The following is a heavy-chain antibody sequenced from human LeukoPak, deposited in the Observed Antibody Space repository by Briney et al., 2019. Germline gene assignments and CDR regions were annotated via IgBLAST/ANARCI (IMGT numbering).Heavy chain of an antibody. CDR1: GGSISSHY. Sequence: PPETLSRTRTVSGGSISSHYWSGIRQPPGKGLEWGGYISYSVSTNYNPSLKSRVTISVDTSKNQFSLKLSSVTAADTAVYYCARASYKYSGSYGSLDYWGQGTLVTVSS. D-gene: IGHD1-26*01. CDR2: ISYSVST. J-gene: IGHJ4*02. CDR3: ARASYKYSGSYGSLDY. V-gene: IGHV4-59*11.